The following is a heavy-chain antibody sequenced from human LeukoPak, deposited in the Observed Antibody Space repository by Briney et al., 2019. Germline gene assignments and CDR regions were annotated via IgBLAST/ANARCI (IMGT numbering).Heavy chain of an antibody. J-gene: IGHJ4*02. V-gene: IGHV4-39*07. D-gene: IGHD3-16*01. CDR3: ATRGGGTFDY. CDR2: INHSGST. CDR1: GGSISSSSYY. Sequence: PSETLSLTCTVSGGSISSSSYYWGWIRQPRGKGLEWIGEINHSGSTNYNPSLKSRVTISVDTSKNQFSLKLSSVTAADTAVYYCATRGGGTFDYWGQGTLVTVSS.